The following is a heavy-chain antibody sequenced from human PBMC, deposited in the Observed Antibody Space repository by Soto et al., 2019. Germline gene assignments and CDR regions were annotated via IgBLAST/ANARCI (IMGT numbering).Heavy chain of an antibody. J-gene: IGHJ6*03. CDR3: ASCSSTSCYHYYYYYMDV. CDR1: GYTFTSYA. V-gene: IGHV1-18*01. CDR2: ISAYNGNT. D-gene: IGHD2-2*01. Sequence: GASVKVSCKASGYTFTSYAMHWVRQAPGQRLEWMGWISAYNGNTKYAQKLQGRVTMTTDTSTSTAYMELRSLRSDDTAVYYCASCSSTSCYHYYYYYMDVWGKGTTVTVSS.